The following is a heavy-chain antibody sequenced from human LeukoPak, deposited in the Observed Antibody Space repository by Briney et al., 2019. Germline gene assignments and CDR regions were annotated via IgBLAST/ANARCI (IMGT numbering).Heavy chain of an antibody. J-gene: IGHJ6*02. V-gene: IGHV1-69*13. CDR3: ARDRYSGSYALYYYYGMDV. CDR2: IIPIFGTA. D-gene: IGHD1-26*01. Sequence: GASLKVSCKASGGTFSSYAISWVRQAPGQGLEWMGGIIPIFGTANYAQKFQGRVTITAEESTSTAYMELSSLRSEDTAVYYCARDRYSGSYALYYYYGMDVWGQGTTVTVSS. CDR1: GGTFSSYA.